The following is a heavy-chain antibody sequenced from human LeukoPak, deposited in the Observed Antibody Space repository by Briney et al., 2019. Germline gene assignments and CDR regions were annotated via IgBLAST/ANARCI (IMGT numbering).Heavy chain of an antibody. CDR2: IRSKADSYAT. Sequence: GGSLRLSCAASGFTFSGSAMHWVRQASGKGLEWVGRIRSKADSYATAYAASVKGRFTISRDDSKNTAYLQMNSLKTEDTAVYYCKSSGWYGGIDYWGQGTLVTVSS. CDR1: GFTFSGSA. D-gene: IGHD6-19*01. J-gene: IGHJ4*02. CDR3: KSSGWYGGIDY. V-gene: IGHV3-73*01.